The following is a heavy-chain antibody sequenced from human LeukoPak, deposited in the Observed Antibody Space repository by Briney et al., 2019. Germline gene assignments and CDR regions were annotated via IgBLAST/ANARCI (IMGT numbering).Heavy chain of an antibody. Sequence: ASVNVSCKVSGYTLTELSMHWVRQAPGKGLEWMGGFDPEDGETIYAQKFQGRVTMTEDTSTDTAYMELSSLRSEDTAVYYCATGAGYYYDSSGLLDYWGQETLVTVSS. CDR1: GYTLTELS. D-gene: IGHD3-22*01. J-gene: IGHJ4*02. CDR2: FDPEDGET. V-gene: IGHV1-24*01. CDR3: ATGAGYYYDSSGLLDY.